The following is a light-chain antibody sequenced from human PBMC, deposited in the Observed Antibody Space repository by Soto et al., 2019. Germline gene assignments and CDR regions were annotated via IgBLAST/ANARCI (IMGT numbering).Light chain of an antibody. CDR3: QQYVISVT. Sequence: EIVLTQSPGTLSLSPGERATLSCRASQSVSNNYLAWYQQKPGQAPRLLIYGASNRATGIPERFSGSGSGTDFTLTISRLEPQDSAMYYCQQYVISVTVGQGTRLEI. CDR1: QSVSNNY. V-gene: IGKV3-20*01. J-gene: IGKJ5*01. CDR2: GAS.